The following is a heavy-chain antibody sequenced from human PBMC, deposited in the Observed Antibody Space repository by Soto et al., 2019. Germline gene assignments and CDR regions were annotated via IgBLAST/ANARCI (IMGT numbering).Heavy chain of an antibody. D-gene: IGHD1-26*01. V-gene: IGHV4-31*03. CDR3: AREGSGGRAASNRYGMDV. J-gene: IGHJ6*02. CDR1: GGSISSGGHY. CDR2: IYYSGST. Sequence: QVQLQESGPGLVKPSQTLSLSCTVSGGSISSGGHYWSWIRQHPGKDLEWIGYIYYSGSTYYNPSLKSRVTISVDTSKNQFSLKLSSVTAADTAVYYGAREGSGGRAASNRYGMDVWGQGTTVTVSS.